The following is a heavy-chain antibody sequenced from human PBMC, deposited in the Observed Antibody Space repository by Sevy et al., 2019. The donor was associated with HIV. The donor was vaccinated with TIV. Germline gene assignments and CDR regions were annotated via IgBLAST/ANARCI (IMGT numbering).Heavy chain of an antibody. CDR2: IDHSGRS. Sequence: SETLSLTCAVYGESFSNYYWSWIRLSPGKGLESIGEIDHSGRSDYNPSLKSRVTMSVDTSKNQFSLKLTSVTAADTAVYYCARGPKHLRSDYGDYRGVGYYFDSWGQGTLVTVSS. D-gene: IGHD4-17*01. J-gene: IGHJ4*02. V-gene: IGHV4-34*01. CDR3: ARGPKHLRSDYGDYRGVGYYFDS. CDR1: GESFSNYY.